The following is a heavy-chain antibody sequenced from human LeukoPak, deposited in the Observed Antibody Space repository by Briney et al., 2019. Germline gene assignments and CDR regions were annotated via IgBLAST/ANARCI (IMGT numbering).Heavy chain of an antibody. CDR3: ARAPGYSSGWYYFDY. CDR1: GGTFSSYA. D-gene: IGHD6-19*01. V-gene: IGHV1-69*04. CDR2: IIPILGIA. Sequence: SVRVSCKASGGTFSSYAISWVRQAPGQGLEWMGRIIPILGIANYAQKFQGRVTITADKSTSTAYMELSSLRSEDTAVYYCARAPGYSSGWYYFDYWGQGTLVTVSS. J-gene: IGHJ4*02.